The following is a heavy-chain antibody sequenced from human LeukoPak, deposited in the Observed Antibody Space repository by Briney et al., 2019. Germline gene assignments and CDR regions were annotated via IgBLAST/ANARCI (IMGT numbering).Heavy chain of an antibody. CDR2: IWYDGSNK. CDR3: ARETAHLYY. CDR1: GFSFSSYA. Sequence: GGSLKLSCAASGFSFSSYAMSWVRQAPGKGLEWVAVIWYDGSNKYYADSVKGRFTISRDNSKNTLYLQMSSLRAEDTAVYYCARETAHLYYWGQGTLVTVSS. J-gene: IGHJ4*02. V-gene: IGHV3-33*08. D-gene: IGHD2-21*02.